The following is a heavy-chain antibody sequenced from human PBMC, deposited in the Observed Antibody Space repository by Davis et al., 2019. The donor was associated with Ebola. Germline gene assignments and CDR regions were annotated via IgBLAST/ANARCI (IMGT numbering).Heavy chain of an antibody. CDR1: GFSLSTSEVC. V-gene: IGHV2-70*12. J-gene: IGHJ4*02. Sequence: SGPTLVKPTQTLTLTCTFSGFSLSTSEVCVSWIRQPPGKALEWLARIDWDDDKHYSTSLKTRLTISKDTSKNQVALTMTNMDPVDTATYYCAHKSGMGGLDYWGQGTLVTVSS. CDR3: AHKSGMGGLDY. D-gene: IGHD1-26*01. CDR2: IDWDDDK.